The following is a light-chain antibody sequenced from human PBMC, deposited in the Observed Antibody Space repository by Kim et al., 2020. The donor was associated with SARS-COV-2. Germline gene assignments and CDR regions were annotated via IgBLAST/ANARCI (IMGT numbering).Light chain of an antibody. CDR2: LGS. V-gene: IGKV2-28*01. J-gene: IGKJ2*01. CDR3: MQALQTPYT. CDR1: QSLLHSNGYNY. Sequence: EPASIYCRSSQSLLHSNGYNYLGWYLQKPGQSPQLLIYLGSSRASGVPDRFSGSGSGTDFTLKISRVEAEDVGVYYCMQALQTPYTFGQGTKLEI.